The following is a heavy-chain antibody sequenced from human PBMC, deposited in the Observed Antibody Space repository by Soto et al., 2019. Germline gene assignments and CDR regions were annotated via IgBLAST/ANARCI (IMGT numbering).Heavy chain of an antibody. J-gene: IGHJ3*02. CDR1: GFTFSNAW. V-gene: IGHV3-15*01. CDR3: TTDSQVSSYYAFDI. D-gene: IGHD6-6*01. CDR2: IKSKTDGGTT. Sequence: GGSLRLSCAASGFTFSNAWMSWVRQAPGKGLEWVGRIKSKTDGGTTDYAAPVKGRFTISRDDSKNTLYLQMNSLKTEDTAVYYCTTDSQVSSYYAFDIWGQGTMVTVSS.